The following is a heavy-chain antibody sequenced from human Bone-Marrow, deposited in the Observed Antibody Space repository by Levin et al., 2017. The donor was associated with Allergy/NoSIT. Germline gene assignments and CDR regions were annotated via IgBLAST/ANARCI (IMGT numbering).Heavy chain of an antibody. CDR1: GDSIRRGCSY. D-gene: IGHD3-10*01. Sequence: SQTLSLPCTVSGDSIRRGCSYFRCLRPPPGKGLEWIGYIYHSGSTYYNPSLKGRVTILVDTSKNEFSLKLSSVTAAATAVFYCARGEYSYGSGSYYLDYWGQGTLVTVSS. V-gene: IGHV4-31*03. J-gene: IGHJ4*02. CDR3: ARGEYSYGSGSYYLDY. CDR2: IYHSGST.